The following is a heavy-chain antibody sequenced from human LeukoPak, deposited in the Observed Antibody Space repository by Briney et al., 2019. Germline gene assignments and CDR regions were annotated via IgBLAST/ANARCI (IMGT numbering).Heavy chain of an antibody. J-gene: IGHJ6*02. CDR1: GYTFTSYD. Sequence: ASVKVSCKASGYTFTSYDINWVRQATGQGLEWMGWMNPNSGNTGYAQKFQGRVTMTRNTSISTAYMELSSLRSEDTAVYCCAREVIGVVPAAITLYYYYGMDVWGQGTTVTVSS. D-gene: IGHD2-2*01. CDR3: AREVIGVVPAAITLYYYYGMDV. CDR2: MNPNSGNT. V-gene: IGHV1-8*01.